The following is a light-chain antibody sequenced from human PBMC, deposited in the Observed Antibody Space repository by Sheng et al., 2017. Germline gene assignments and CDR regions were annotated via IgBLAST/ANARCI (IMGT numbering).Light chain of an antibody. J-gene: IGKJ1*01. CDR2: AAS. CDR1: QSISNY. Sequence: DIQMTQSPSSLSASVGDRVTITCRASQSISNYLNWYQQKPGKAPKLLIYAASSLQSGVPSRFSGSGSGTDFTLTISSLQPEDFATYYCQQSYSTPRTFGQRDRRWK. CDR3: QQSYSTPRT. V-gene: IGKV1-39*01.